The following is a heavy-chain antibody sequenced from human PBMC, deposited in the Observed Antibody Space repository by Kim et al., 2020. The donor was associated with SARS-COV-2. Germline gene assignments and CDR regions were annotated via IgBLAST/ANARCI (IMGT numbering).Heavy chain of an antibody. Sequence: SETLSLTCAVSGGSISSSNWWSWVRQPPGKGLEWIGEIYHSGSTNYNPSLKSRVTISVDKSKNQFYLKLSSVTVADTAVYYCARSRGITMLLVVITCAFDIWGQGTMLTVSS. D-gene: IGHD3-22*01. CDR1: GGSISSSNW. V-gene: IGHV4-4*02. CDR3: ARSRGITMLLVVITCAFDI. J-gene: IGHJ3*02. CDR2: IYHSGST.